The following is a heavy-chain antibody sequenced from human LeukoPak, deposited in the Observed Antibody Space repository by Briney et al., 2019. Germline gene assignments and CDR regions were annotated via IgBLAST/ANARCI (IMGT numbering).Heavy chain of an antibody. CDR2: IKSKTNGGTT. J-gene: IGHJ6*03. D-gene: IGHD3-22*01. CDR1: GFTFSNAS. V-gene: IGHV3-15*01. CDR3: TTGGYYLVYYYYYMDV. Sequence: RGSLRLSCAASGFTFSNASMSWVRQAPGKGLEWVGRIKSKTNGGTTDYAAPVKGRFTISRDDSKNTLYLQMSSLRSEDTAVYYCTTGGYYLVYYYYYMDVWGKGTTVTVSS.